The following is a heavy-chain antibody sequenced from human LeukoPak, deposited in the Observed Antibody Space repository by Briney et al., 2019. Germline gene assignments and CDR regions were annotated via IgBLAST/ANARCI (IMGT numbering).Heavy chain of an antibody. V-gene: IGHV1-69*05. Sequence: GASVKVSCKASGGTFSSYAISWVRQAPGQGLEWMGGIIPIFGTANYAQKFQGRVTITTDESTSTAYMELRSLRSDDTAVYYCARAAFYDYGDYWGQGTLVTVSS. CDR2: IIPIFGTA. CDR1: GGTFSSYA. D-gene: IGHD3-3*02. CDR3: ARAAFYDYGDY. J-gene: IGHJ4*02.